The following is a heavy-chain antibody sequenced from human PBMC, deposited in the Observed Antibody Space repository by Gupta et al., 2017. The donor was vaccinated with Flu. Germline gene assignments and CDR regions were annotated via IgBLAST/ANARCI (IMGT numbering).Heavy chain of an antibody. CDR1: SYD. V-gene: IGHV1-8*01. CDR3: ARGRVYSSSSDAFDI. J-gene: IGHJ3*02. CDR2: MNPNSGNT. Sequence: SYDINWVRQATGQGLEWMGWMNPNSGNTGYAQKVQCRVTMTRNNSISTAYMELSSLRSEDTAVYYFARGRVYSSSSDAFDIWGQGTMVTVSS. D-gene: IGHD6-6*01.